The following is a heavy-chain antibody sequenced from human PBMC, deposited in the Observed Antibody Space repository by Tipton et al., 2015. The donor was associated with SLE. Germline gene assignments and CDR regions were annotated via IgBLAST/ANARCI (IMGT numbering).Heavy chain of an antibody. J-gene: IGHJ4*02. CDR3: AREGRWGSGWSPFDY. CDR1: GGSISSGSYY. D-gene: IGHD6-19*01. V-gene: IGHV4-61*09. Sequence: TLSLTCTVSGGSISSGSYYWSWIRQPAGKGLEWIGHIYTSGSTNYNPSPKSRVTISVDTSKNQFSLKLSSVTAADTAVYYCAREGRWGSGWSPFDYWGQGTLVTVSS. CDR2: IYTSGST.